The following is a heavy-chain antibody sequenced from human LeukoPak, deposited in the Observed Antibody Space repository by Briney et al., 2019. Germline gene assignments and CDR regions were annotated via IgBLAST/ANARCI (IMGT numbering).Heavy chain of an antibody. V-gene: IGHV3-33*01. D-gene: IGHD3-16*01. CDR3: ARDEVRLGESNDAFDI. J-gene: IGHJ3*02. CDR2: IWYDGSNK. Sequence: GRSLRLSCAASGFTFSSYGMHWVRQAPGKGLEWVAVIWYDGSNKYYADSVKGRFTISRDNSKNTLYLQMNSQRAEDTAVYYCARDEVRLGESNDAFDIWGQGTMVTVSS. CDR1: GFTFSSYG.